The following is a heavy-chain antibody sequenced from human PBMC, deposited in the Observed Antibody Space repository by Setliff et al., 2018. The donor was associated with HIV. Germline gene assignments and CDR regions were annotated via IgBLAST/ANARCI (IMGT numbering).Heavy chain of an antibody. D-gene: IGHD3-22*01. Sequence: ASVKVSCKVSGYTFTDYYLHWVQQAPGKGLEWVGLIDPEDGETIYAQKLQGRVTMTEDTSTDTAYMELSSLRSEDTAVYYCATGSFSRDSSGYDAFDIWGQGTMVTVSS. CDR3: ATGSFSRDSSGYDAFDI. J-gene: IGHJ3*02. CDR2: IDPEDGET. CDR1: GYTFTDYY. V-gene: IGHV1-69-2*01.